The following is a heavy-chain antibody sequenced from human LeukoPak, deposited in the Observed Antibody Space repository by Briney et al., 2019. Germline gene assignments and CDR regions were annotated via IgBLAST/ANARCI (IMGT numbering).Heavy chain of an antibody. D-gene: IGHD3-16*01. Sequence: SQTLSVTCAISGDSIASHSVAWNWIRQSPSRGLEWLGRIYYRSEWYIDYAVSVKSRLSISRDATKDLFSLHLQSVTPDDTAIYYCARNLDWGTGRNGFDFWGPGTKVVVSP. V-gene: IGHV6-1*01. CDR2: IYYRSEWYI. CDR3: ARNLDWGTGRNGFDF. J-gene: IGHJ3*01. CDR1: GDSIASHSVA.